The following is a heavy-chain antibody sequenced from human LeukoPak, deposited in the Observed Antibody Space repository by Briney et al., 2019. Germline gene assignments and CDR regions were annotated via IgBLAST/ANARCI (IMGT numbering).Heavy chain of an antibody. J-gene: IGHJ6*02. V-gene: IGHV3-33*08. CDR3: AREKWELLNYYYYGMDV. CDR2: IWYDGSNK. CDR1: GFTFSSYA. D-gene: IGHD1-26*01. Sequence: PGGSLRLSCAASGFTFSSYAMNWVRQAPGKGLEWVAVIWYDGSNKYYADSVKGRFTISRDNSKNTLYLQMNSLRAEDTAVYYCAREKWELLNYYYYGMDVWGQGTTVTVSS.